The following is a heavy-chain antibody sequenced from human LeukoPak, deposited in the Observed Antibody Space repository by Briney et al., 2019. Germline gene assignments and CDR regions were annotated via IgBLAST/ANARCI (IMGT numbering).Heavy chain of an antibody. J-gene: IGHJ4*02. CDR2: IYHSGST. CDR1: GGSISSSNW. CDR3: ARDRYCSGGSCYFDY. V-gene: IGHV4-4*02. Sequence: SETLSLTCAVSGGSISSSNWWSWVRQPPGKGLEWIGEIYHSGSTNYNPSLKSRVTISVDKSKNQFSLKLSSVTAADTAVYYCARDRYCSGGSCYFDYWGQGTLVTVSS. D-gene: IGHD2-15*01.